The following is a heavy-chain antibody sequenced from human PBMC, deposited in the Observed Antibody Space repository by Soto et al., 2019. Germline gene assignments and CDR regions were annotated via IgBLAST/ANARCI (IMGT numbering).Heavy chain of an antibody. CDR3: AHRNDFWSGYPSYFDY. D-gene: IGHD3-3*01. CDR1: GFSLSTSGVG. V-gene: IGHV2-5*02. Sequence: QITLKESGPTLVKPTQTLTLTCTFSGFSLSTSGVGVGWIRQPPGKALEWLALIYWDDDKRYSPSLKSRLTITKDTSKNQVVLTMTNMDPVDTATYYCAHRNDFWSGYPSYFDYWGQGTLVTVSS. J-gene: IGHJ4*02. CDR2: IYWDDDK.